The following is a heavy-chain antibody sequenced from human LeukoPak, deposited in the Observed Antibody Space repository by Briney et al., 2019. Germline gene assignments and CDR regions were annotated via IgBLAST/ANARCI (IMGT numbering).Heavy chain of an antibody. CDR3: ARAYDFWSGFLDY. D-gene: IGHD3-3*01. Sequence: SETLSLTCTVSGGSISSYYWSWIRQPPGKGLEWIGYIYYSGSTNYNPSLKRGVTISVDTSKNPFSLKLSSVTAADPAVYYCARAYDFWSGFLDYWGQGTLVTVSS. J-gene: IGHJ4*02. CDR1: GGSISSYY. CDR2: IYYSGST. V-gene: IGHV4-59*01.